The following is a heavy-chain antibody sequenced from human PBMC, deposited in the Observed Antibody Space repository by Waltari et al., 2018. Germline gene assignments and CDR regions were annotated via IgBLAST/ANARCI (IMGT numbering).Heavy chain of an antibody. J-gene: IGHJ4*02. CDR2: IKKDGSEK. Sequence: EVHLVESGGGLVQPGGSLRLSCAASGFTFTDYWMSWVRQAQGKGPEWVANIKKDGSEKNYVDYVKGRFTISRDNAKDSVYLQMNSLRADDTAMYYCVRDHWGPDYWGQGTLVTVSS. V-gene: IGHV3-7*01. CDR3: VRDHWGPDY. CDR1: GFTFTDYW. D-gene: IGHD7-27*01.